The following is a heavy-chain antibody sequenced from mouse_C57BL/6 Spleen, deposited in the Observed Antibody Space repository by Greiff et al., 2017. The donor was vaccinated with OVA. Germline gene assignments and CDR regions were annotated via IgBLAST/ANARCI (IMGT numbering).Heavy chain of an antibody. CDR1: GYTFTDYN. CDR3: ARSYYDYDWYFDV. CDR2: INPNNGGT. V-gene: IGHV1-22*01. Sequence: EVKLVESGPELVKPGASVKMSCKASGYTFTDYNMHWVKQSPGKSLEWIGYINPNNGGTSYNQKFKGKATLTVNKSSSTAYMELRSLTSEDSAVYYCARSYYDYDWYFDVWGTGTTVTVSS. J-gene: IGHJ1*03. D-gene: IGHD2-4*01.